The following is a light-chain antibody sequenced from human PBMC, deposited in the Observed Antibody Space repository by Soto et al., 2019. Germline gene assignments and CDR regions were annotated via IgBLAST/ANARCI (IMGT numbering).Light chain of an antibody. J-gene: IGLJ2*01. CDR3: SSYTSSSTPVV. CDR1: SSDVGGYNY. Sequence: QSALTQPASVSGFPGRRIPISSPGTSSDVGGYNYVSWYQQHPGKAPKLMIYDVSNRPSGVSNRFSGSKSGNTASLTISGRQAEEEADYYCSSYTSSSTPVVFGGGTKLTVL. CDR2: DVS. V-gene: IGLV2-14*01.